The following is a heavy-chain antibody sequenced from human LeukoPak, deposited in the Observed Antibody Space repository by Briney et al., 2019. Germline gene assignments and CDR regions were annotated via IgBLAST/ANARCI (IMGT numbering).Heavy chain of an antibody. D-gene: IGHD6-13*01. CDR3: ASSWSFTN. J-gene: IGHJ4*02. CDR2: IKSDGSTT. CDR1: GFTFSTYW. V-gene: IGHV3-74*01. Sequence: GGSLRLSCAASGFTFSTYWMHWDRQAPGKGLVWVSRIKSDGSTTSYADSVKGRFTISRDNAKNTLYLQMNSLRAEDTAVYYCASSWSFTNWGQGTLVTVSS.